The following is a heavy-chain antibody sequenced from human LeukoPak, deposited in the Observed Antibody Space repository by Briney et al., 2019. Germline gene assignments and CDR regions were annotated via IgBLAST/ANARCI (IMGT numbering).Heavy chain of an antibody. Sequence: AGGSLRLSCAASGFTFSSYAKHWVRQAPGKGLEWVAVISYDGSNKYYADSVKGRFTISRDNSKNTLYLQMNSLRAEDTAVYYCASYSNYWFDPWGQGTLVTVSS. CDR2: ISYDGSNK. CDR3: ASYSNYWFDP. D-gene: IGHD4-11*01. V-gene: IGHV3-30-3*01. J-gene: IGHJ5*02. CDR1: GFTFSSYA.